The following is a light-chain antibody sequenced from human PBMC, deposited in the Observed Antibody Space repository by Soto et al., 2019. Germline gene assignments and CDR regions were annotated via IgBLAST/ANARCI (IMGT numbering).Light chain of an antibody. CDR2: GAS. CDR3: QKYNNAPWT. CDR1: QSVSSN. Sequence: EIVMTQSPATLSVSPGERATLSCRASQSVSSNLSWYQQKPGQAPRLLIYGASTRATGIPARFSGSGSGTEFTLTISRLQPEDVAAYYCQKYNNAPWTFGQGTKVEIK. J-gene: IGKJ1*01. V-gene: IGKV3-15*01.